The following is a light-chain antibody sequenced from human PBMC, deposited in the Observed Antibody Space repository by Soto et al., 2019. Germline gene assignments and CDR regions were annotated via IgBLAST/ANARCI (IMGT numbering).Light chain of an antibody. J-gene: IGLJ1*01. CDR1: TGAVTNGHY. V-gene: IGLV7-46*01. Sequence: QAVVTQEPSLTVSPGGTVTLTCGSSTGAVTNGHYPYWFQQKPGQAPRTLIYDTTNRHSWTPARSSGSLLGGKAALTLSGAQPEDEAEYYCLLSYNGADVFGTGTKVTVL. CDR3: LLSYNGADV. CDR2: DTT.